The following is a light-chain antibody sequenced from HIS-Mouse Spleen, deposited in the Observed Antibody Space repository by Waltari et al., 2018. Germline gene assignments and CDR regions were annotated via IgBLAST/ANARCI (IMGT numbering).Light chain of an antibody. V-gene: IGKV1-5*03. CDR1: QSISSW. CDR2: KAS. Sequence: DIQITQFLLTVSASVGDRSTTTCRASQSISSWLAWYQQKPGKAPKLLIYKASSLESGVPSRFSGGGSGTEFTLTISSLQPDDFATYYSQQYNSYSPWTFGQGTKVEIK. CDR3: QQYNSYSPWT. J-gene: IGKJ1*01.